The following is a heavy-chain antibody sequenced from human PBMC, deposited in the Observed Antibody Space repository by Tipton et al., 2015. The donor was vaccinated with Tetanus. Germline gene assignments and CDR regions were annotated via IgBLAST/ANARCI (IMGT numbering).Heavy chain of an antibody. J-gene: IGHJ4*02. V-gene: IGHV3-33*01. CDR2: SWYDGTDK. CDR3: AREADCSGGSCFSGDFDT. Sequence: TASGFIFNSYGIHWVRQAPGKGLEWLAVSWYDGTDKYYADSVKGRFTISRDNSKNTLYLQMNSLRAEDTALYYCAREADCSGGSCFSGDFDTWGQGTQVTVSS. D-gene: IGHD2-15*01. CDR1: GFIFNSYG.